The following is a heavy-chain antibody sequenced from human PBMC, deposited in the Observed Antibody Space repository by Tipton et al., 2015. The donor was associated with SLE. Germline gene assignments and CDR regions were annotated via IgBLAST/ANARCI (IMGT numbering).Heavy chain of an antibody. CDR1: GFIFSNFC. D-gene: IGHD4-17*01. CDR2: IKEDGSQR. V-gene: IGHV3-7*01. CDR3: AKDPNGDYVGGFEM. J-gene: IGHJ3*02. Sequence: GSLRLSCVGSGFIFSNFCMIWVRQAPGKGLEWVANIKEDGSQRYYVDSVKGRFTISRDDAKNSVYLQMNSLRAEDTAVYYCAKDPNGDYVGGFEMWGQGTMVTVSS.